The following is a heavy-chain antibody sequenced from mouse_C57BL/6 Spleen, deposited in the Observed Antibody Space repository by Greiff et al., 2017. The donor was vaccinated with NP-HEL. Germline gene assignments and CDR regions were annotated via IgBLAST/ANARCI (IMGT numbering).Heavy chain of an antibody. V-gene: IGHV1-20*01. J-gene: IGHJ2*01. D-gene: IGHD2-2*01. CDR3: ARRGYGDDAADCFDY. Sequence: EVMLVESGPELVKPGASVKISCKASGYSFTGYFMHWVMQSHGKSLEWIGRINPYNGDTFYNQKFKGKATLTVDKSSSTAHMELRSLTSEDAAVYYCARRGYGDDAADCFDYWGQGTTLTVSS. CDR1: GYSFTGYF. CDR2: INPYNGDT.